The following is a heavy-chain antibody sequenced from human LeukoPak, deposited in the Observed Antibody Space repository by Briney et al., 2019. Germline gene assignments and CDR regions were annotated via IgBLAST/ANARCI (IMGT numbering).Heavy chain of an antibody. V-gene: IGHV3-30*02. J-gene: IGHJ5*02. Sequence: ETGGSLRLSCAASGFTFSSYGMHWVRQAPGKGLEWVAFIRYDGSNKYYADSVKGRFTISRDNSKNTLYLQMNSLRAKDTAVYYCAKGVRFLEWLPFDPWGQGTLVTVSS. CDR3: AKGVRFLEWLPFDP. D-gene: IGHD3-3*01. CDR1: GFTFSSYG. CDR2: IRYDGSNK.